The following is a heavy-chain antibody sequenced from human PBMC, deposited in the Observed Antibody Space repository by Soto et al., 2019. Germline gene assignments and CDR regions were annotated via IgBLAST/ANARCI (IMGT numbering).Heavy chain of an antibody. CDR1: VFSIIIYY. V-gene: IGHV4-59*01. D-gene: IGHD3-10*01. CDR2: ILYTGTT. Sequence: PSWTXSLTCTFSVFSIIIYYFILIRHPPGKGLEWIGYILYTGTTSYNPSLKSRVTTSVDTSRNQFSLRLTSVTAADTAVYYCARESGVWLGELLTHGWLETSGQGTQV. J-gene: IGHJ5*02. CDR3: ARESGVWLGELLTHGWLET.